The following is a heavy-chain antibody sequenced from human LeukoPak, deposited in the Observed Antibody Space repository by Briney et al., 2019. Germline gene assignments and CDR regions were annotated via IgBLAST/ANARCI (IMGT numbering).Heavy chain of an antibody. CDR1: GYSLRELS. D-gene: IGHD2/OR15-2a*01. V-gene: IGHV1-24*01. Sequence: GASVKVSCKASGYSLRELSMHWVRQAPAKGLQWMGVFDPEDGESIIAQQFQGRLTMTEDTSTDTAYMELSSLTSEDTAIYYCATGHCNTSSCYYYYMDVWGKGTTVTVSS. J-gene: IGHJ6*03. CDR3: ATGHCNTSSCYYYYMDV. CDR2: FDPEDGES.